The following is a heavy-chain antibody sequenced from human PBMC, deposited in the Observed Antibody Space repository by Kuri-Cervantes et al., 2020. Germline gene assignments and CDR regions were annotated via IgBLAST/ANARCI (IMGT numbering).Heavy chain of an antibody. CDR2: ISYDGSNK. CDR1: GFTFSSYG. J-gene: IGHJ3*02. V-gene: IGHV3-30*06. D-gene: IGHD2-2*03. Sequence: GESLKISCAASGFTFSSYGMHWVRQAPGKGLEWVAVISYDGSNKYYADSVKGRFTISRDNSKNTLYLQMNSLRAEDTAVYYCARDGYCSSTSCYGAFDIWGQGTMVTVSS. CDR3: ARDGYCSSTSCYGAFDI.